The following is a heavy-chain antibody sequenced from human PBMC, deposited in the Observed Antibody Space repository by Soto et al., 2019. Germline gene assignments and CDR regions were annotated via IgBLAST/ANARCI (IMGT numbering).Heavy chain of an antibody. CDR2: IYYSGST. CDR1: GGSISSYY. CDR3: ARAWGRVFDY. D-gene: IGHD3-16*01. V-gene: IGHV4-59*01. Sequence: SETLSLTCTVSGGSISSYYWSWIRQPPGKGLEWIGYIYYSGSTNHNPSLKSRATISVDTSKNQFSLKLSSVTAADTAVYYCARAWGRVFDYWGQGTLVTVSS. J-gene: IGHJ4*02.